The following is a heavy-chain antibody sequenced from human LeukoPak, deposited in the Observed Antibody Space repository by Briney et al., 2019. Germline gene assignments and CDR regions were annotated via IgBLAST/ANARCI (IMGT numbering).Heavy chain of an antibody. Sequence: GGSLRLSCAASGFTFSNAWMSWVRQAPGKGLEWVGRIKSKTDGGTTDYAAPVKGRFTISRDDSKNTLYLQMNSLKTEDTAVYYCMAALASPTIFGGKDAFDIWGQGTMVTVSS. CDR1: GFTFSNAW. CDR3: MAALASPTIFGGKDAFDI. CDR2: IKSKTDGGTT. V-gene: IGHV3-15*01. J-gene: IGHJ3*02. D-gene: IGHD3-3*01.